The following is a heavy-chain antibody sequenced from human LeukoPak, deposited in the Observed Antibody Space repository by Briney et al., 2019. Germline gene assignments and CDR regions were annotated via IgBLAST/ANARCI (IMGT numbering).Heavy chain of an antibody. J-gene: IGHJ6*03. CDR1: GGSFSGYY. CDR2: INLSGST. D-gene: IGHD5-18*01. CDR3: ARKDGYSYGKYYYYYYMDV. Sequence: SETLSLTCAVYGGSFSGYYWSWIRQPPGTGLKWIGEINLSGSTNSNPTPKIRVTISLDTSQNPISLELSSVTAADTAVYYCARKDGYSYGKYYYYYYMDVWGKGTTVTVSS. V-gene: IGHV4-34*01.